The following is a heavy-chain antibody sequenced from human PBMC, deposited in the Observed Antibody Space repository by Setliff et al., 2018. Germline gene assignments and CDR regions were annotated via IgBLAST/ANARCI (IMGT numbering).Heavy chain of an antibody. V-gene: IGHV4-59*08. Sequence: SETLSLTCSVSGGSISPYYWIWIRQSPGKGLEWIGYIHGRGSTNYNPSLKSRVTISVDTSNNQFSLNLNSVSAADTAVYYCAKIKPGGGSFDIWGQGTMVTVSS. CDR1: GGSISPYY. D-gene: IGHD3-10*01. CDR2: IHGRGST. J-gene: IGHJ3*02. CDR3: AKIKPGGGSFDI.